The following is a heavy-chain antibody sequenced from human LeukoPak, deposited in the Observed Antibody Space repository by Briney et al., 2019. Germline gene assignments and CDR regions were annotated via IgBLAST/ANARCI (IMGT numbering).Heavy chain of an antibody. D-gene: IGHD3-10*01. CDR3: ARDGWFGDYNWFDP. CDR2: IKPDGGEK. V-gene: IGHV3-7*01. CDR1: GFTFSSYM. Sequence: GGSLRLSCAASGFTFSSYMMTWVRQAPGKGLEWVANIKPDGGEKFYVDSVRGRFTISRDNAKNSLYLQMNSLRAEDTAMYYCARDGWFGDYNWFDPWGQGTLVTVSS. J-gene: IGHJ5*02.